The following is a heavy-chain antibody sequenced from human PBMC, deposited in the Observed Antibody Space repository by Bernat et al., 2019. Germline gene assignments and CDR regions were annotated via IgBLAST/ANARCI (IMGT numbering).Heavy chain of an antibody. V-gene: IGHV3-33*01. CDR2: IWYDGSNK. CDR3: ARGGGLRYDSSGYDYYYYGMDV. J-gene: IGHJ6*02. D-gene: IGHD3-22*01. CDR1: GFTFSSYG. Sequence: QVQLVESGGGVVQPGRSLRLSCAASGFTFSSYGMHWVRQAPGKGLEWVAVIWYDGSNKYYADSVKGRFTISRDNSKNTLYLQMNSLRAEDTAVDYCARGGGLRYDSSGYDYYYYGMDVWGQGTTVTVSS.